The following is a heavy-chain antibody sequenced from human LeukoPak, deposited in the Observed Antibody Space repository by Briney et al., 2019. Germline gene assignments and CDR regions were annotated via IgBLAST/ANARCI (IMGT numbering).Heavy chain of an antibody. CDR2: ISSSSSTI. CDR1: GFTFSSYS. Sequence: GGSLRLSCAASGFTFSSYSMNWVRQAPGKGLAWVSYISSSSSTIYYADSVKGRFTISRDNAKNSLYLQMNSLRAEDTAVYYCARDLLIGSGSYGGWFDPWGQGTLVTVSS. D-gene: IGHD3-10*01. J-gene: IGHJ5*02. CDR3: ARDLLIGSGSYGGWFDP. V-gene: IGHV3-48*04.